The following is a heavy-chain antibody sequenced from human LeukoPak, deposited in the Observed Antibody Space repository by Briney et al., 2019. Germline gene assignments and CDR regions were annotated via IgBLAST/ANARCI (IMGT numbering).Heavy chain of an antibody. CDR2: ISSSSSYI. V-gene: IGHV3-21*01. CDR1: GFTFSSYS. J-gene: IGHJ6*03. CDR3: ARVQLVDYYYYSYMDV. Sequence: PGGSLRLSCAASGFTFSSYSMNWVRQAPGKGLEWVSSISSSSSYIYYADSVKGRFTTSRDNAKNSLYLQMNSLRAEDTAVYYCARVQLVDYYYYSYMDVWGKGTTVTVSS. D-gene: IGHD6-6*01.